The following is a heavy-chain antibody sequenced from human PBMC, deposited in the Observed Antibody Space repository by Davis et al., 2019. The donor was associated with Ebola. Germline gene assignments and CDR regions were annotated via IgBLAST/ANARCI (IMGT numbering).Heavy chain of an antibody. CDR2: ILYSGST. CDR3: AREGLEAGFRSGGDCYCFDY. D-gene: IGHD2-21*01. CDR1: GGSIRNSSYY. V-gene: IGHV4-39*02. J-gene: IGHJ4*02. Sequence: SETLSLTCTVSGGSIRNSSYYWGWIRQPPGKGLEWIGSILYSGSTYKPSLKSRVTVSVDTSKNHLSLKLTSMTAADTAVYYCAREGLEAGFRSGGDCYCFDYWGQGTLVTVSS.